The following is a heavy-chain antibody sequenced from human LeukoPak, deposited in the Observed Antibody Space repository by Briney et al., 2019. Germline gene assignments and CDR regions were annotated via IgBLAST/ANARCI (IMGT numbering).Heavy chain of an antibody. J-gene: IGHJ6*03. CDR1: GGSFSGYY. D-gene: IGHD6-13*01. Sequence: SETLSLTCAVYGGSFSGYYWSWIRQPPGKGREWIGEINHSGSTNYNPSLKSRVTISVDTSKNQFSLKLSSVTAADTAVYYCARGRGAAAGPRYYMDVWGKGTTVTVSS. V-gene: IGHV4-34*01. CDR2: INHSGST. CDR3: ARGRGAAAGPRYYMDV.